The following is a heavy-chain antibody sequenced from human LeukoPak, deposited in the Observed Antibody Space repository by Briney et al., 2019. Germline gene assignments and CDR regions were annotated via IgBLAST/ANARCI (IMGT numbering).Heavy chain of an antibody. J-gene: IGHJ5*02. CDR2: IYSGGST. Sequence: GGSLRLSCTASGFTFSNYAMSWVRQAPGKGLEWVSAIYSGGSTYYADSVKGRFTISRHNSKNTLYIQMNSLRAEDTAVYYCARAHRYYYDSSGYSLDPWGQGTLVTVSS. CDR1: GFTFSNYA. V-gene: IGHV3-53*04. D-gene: IGHD3-22*01. CDR3: ARAHRYYYDSSGYSLDP.